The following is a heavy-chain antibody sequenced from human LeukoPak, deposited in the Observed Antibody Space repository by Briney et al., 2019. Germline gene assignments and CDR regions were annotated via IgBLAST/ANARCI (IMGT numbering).Heavy chain of an antibody. D-gene: IGHD1-7*01. V-gene: IGHV3-7*01. J-gene: IGHJ3*02. CDR2: IKQDGSEK. CDR1: GFTFSSYW. CDR3: ARSRRDWNSDDAFDI. Sequence: PGGSLRLSCAASGFTFSSYWMSWVRQAPGKGLEWVANIKQDGSEKYYVDSVKGRFTISRDNAKNSLYLQMNSLRAEDTAVYYCARSRRDWNSDDAFDIWGQGTMVTVSS.